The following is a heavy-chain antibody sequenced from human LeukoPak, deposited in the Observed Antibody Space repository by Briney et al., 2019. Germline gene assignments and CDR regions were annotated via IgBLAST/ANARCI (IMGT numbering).Heavy chain of an antibody. CDR2: IGAAGDT. CDR3: ARGISGGLDI. D-gene: IGHD6-25*01. CDR1: GFSFSSYD. Sequence: TGGSLRLSCAASGFSFSSYDMHWVRQATGKGLEWVSSIGAAGDTYFSGSVKGRSTIPRESAKNSLYLQMNILRVGDTAVYYCARGISGGLDIWGRGTLVTVSS. V-gene: IGHV3-13*01. J-gene: IGHJ2*01.